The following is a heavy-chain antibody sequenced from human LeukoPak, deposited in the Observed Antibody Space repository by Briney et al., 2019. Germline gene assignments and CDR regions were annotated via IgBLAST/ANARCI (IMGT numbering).Heavy chain of an antibody. D-gene: IGHD5-12*01. CDR3: ARGDYHHGFDI. J-gene: IGHJ3*02. V-gene: IGHV3-74*01. CDR1: GFTFRNYW. Sequence: GGSLRLSCAASGFTFRNYWIHWVRQAPGKGLVWISRIDNDGSDRIYADSVKGRFTISRDNAKNTLYLQMNSLRAEDTAVYYCARGDYHHGFDIWGQGTMVTVSS. CDR2: IDNDGSDR.